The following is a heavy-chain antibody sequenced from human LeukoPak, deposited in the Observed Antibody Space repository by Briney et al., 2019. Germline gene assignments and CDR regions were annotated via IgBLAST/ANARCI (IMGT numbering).Heavy chain of an antibody. V-gene: IGHV4-61*03. Sequence: SETLSLTCTVSGASVRSGSYYWSWIRQPTEKGLEWIGYMHYSGSTNYNPSLKSRVTISIDTSKNYFSLRLTSVTAADTAVYYCARGGNWFDPWGQGTLVTVSS. CDR2: MHYSGST. J-gene: IGHJ5*02. CDR1: GASVRSGSYY. CDR3: ARGGNWFDP.